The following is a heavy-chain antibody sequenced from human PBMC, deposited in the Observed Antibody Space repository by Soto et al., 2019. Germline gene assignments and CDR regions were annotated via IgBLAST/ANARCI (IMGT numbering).Heavy chain of an antibody. Sequence: QVQLVQSGAEVKKPGASVKVTCKASGYTFITYGINWVRQAPGQGLEWMGWISGYNGNTKYAQKFQGRVTMTTDTSTSTSYMELRSLRSDDTAVYYCARGDYGGGADHWGQGTLVTGSS. V-gene: IGHV1-18*01. CDR2: ISGYNGNT. CDR3: ARGDYGGGADH. CDR1: GYTFITYG. D-gene: IGHD4-17*01. J-gene: IGHJ4*02.